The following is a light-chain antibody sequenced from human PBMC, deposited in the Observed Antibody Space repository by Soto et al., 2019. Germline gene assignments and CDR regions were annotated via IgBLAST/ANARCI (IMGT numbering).Light chain of an antibody. V-gene: IGKV3-15*01. CDR3: QQYTNWPWT. Sequence: EILMTQSPATLSVSLGERSTLXXRASQSVSSRLAWYQQKPGQAPRXIIYGASTRATGIPARFSGSGSGTDFTLTISSLQSEDFALYYCQQYTNWPWTFGQGTKVDIK. CDR2: GAS. CDR1: QSVSSR. J-gene: IGKJ1*01.